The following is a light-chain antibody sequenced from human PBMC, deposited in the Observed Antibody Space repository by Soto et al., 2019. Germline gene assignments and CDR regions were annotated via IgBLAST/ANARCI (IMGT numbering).Light chain of an antibody. V-gene: IGLV2-14*01. CDR2: NVR. CDR3: CSYTTSSTLV. J-gene: IGLJ1*01. CDR1: SSDVGGYDS. Sequence: QSALTQPASVSGSPGQSITISCAGTSSDVGGYDSVAWYQHNPGKAPKLLIYNVRGRPSGVSSRFSGSKSGNTASLSISGLQPEDEADYYCCSYTTSSTLVFGTGTKVTVL.